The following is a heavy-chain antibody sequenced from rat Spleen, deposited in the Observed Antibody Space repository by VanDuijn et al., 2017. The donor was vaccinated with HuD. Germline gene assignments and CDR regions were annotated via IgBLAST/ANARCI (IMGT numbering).Heavy chain of an antibody. Sequence: EVQLVESGGGLVQPGGSLKLSCAVSGFTFNSYDMAWVRQAPTKGLEWVASISYDGSSTYYRDSVKGRFTISRDNAKRTLFLQMDSLRSDDTASYYCARHGLYSNYGWFAYWGQGTLVTVSS. V-gene: IGHV5-29*01. CDR2: ISYDGSST. CDR1: GFTFNSYD. CDR3: ARHGLYSNYGWFAY. D-gene: IGHD1-10*01. J-gene: IGHJ3*01.